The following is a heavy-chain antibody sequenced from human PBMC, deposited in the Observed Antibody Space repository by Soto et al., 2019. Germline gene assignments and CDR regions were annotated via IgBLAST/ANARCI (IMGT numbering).Heavy chain of an antibody. CDR2: MNPNSGNT. D-gene: IGHD5-12*01. Sequence: ASVKVSCKASGYTFTSYDINWVRQATGQGLEWMGWMNPNSGNTGYAQKFQGRVTMPRNTCISTAYMELSRLRSEDTAVYYCARCFSSGYVDYYYYGMDVWGQGTTVTVSS. V-gene: IGHV1-8*01. CDR3: ARCFSSGYVDYYYYGMDV. J-gene: IGHJ6*02. CDR1: GYTFTSYD.